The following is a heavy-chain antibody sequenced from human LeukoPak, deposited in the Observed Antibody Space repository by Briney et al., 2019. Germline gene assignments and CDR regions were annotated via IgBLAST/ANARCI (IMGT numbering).Heavy chain of an antibody. D-gene: IGHD3-10*01. V-gene: IGHV1-2*02. CDR1: GYTFTYSY. CDR3: ARTAGGSGRWGDNWFDP. Sequence: GASVKVSCKASGYTFTYSYMHWVRQAPGQGLEWVGWINLNNGGTNHAQKFQGRVTMTSDTSIRTAYMEVNSLRFDDTAVYYCARTAGGSGRWGDNWFDPWGQGTLVTVSS. CDR2: INLNNGGT. J-gene: IGHJ5*02.